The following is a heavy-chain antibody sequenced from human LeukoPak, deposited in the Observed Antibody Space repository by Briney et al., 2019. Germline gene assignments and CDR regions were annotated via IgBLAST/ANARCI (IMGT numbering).Heavy chain of an antibody. V-gene: IGHV4-61*09. J-gene: IGHJ6*03. Sequence: SQTLSLTCTVSGGSISSGSYYWSWIRQPAGKGLEWIGHIYTSGSTNYNPSLKSRVTISVDTSKNQFSLKLSSVTAADTAVYYCARGRSGYDYGNYYYYYYVDVWGKGTTVTVSS. CDR3: ARGRSGYDYGNYYYYYYVDV. CDR1: GGSISSGSYY. D-gene: IGHD5-12*01. CDR2: IYTSGST.